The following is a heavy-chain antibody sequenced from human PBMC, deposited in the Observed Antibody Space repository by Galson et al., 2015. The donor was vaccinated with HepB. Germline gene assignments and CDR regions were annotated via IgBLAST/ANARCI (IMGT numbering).Heavy chain of an antibody. CDR2: ISAYNGNT. Sequence: SVKVSCKASGYTFTSYGISWVRQAPGQGLEWMGWISAYNGNTNYAQKLQGRVTMTTDTSTSTAYMELRSLRSDDTAVYYCAKDRGVAAADFFDYWGQGTLVTVSS. CDR3: AKDRGVAAADFFDY. V-gene: IGHV1-18*01. CDR1: GYTFTSYG. D-gene: IGHD6-13*01. J-gene: IGHJ4*02.